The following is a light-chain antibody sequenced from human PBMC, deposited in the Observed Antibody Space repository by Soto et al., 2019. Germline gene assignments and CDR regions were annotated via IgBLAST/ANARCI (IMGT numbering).Light chain of an antibody. CDR3: GSYTGNIYV. J-gene: IGLJ1*01. CDR1: SSNIGSNY. CDR2: SDN. V-gene: IGLV1-47*02. Sequence: QSVLTQPPSASGTPGQKVTITCTGSSSNIGSNYVYWYQHLPGTAPKLLIFSDNERPSGVPERFSGSKSGTSASLAISGLRSEDEADYFCGSYTGNIYVFGNGTKLTVL.